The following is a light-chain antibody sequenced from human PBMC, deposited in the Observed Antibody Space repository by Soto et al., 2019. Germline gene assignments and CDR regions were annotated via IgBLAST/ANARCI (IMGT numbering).Light chain of an antibody. J-gene: IGLJ2*01. V-gene: IGLV2-14*03. CDR1: SSDVGGYNY. Sequence: QSALTQPASVSGSPGQSLTISCTGTSSDVGGYNYVSWYQQHPGKAPKLMIYDVSNRPSGISNRFSGSKSGNTASLTISGLQAQDEADYYCSSYTTSSAPHVVFGRGTQLTVL. CDR2: DVS. CDR3: SSYTTSSAPHVV.